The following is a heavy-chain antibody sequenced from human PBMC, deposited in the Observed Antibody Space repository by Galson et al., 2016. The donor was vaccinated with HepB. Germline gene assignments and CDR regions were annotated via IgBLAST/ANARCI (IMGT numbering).Heavy chain of an antibody. V-gene: IGHV3-7*03. CDR3: AKDRHLDYYDSSGYPTWFDY. CDR1: GFTLSNYW. D-gene: IGHD3-22*01. CDR2: TNKDGSER. Sequence: SLRLSCAASGFTLSNYWLDWVRQAPGKGLEWVGNTNKDGSERRYPDSVKGRFTISRDNAKNSVHLQMNSLRAEDTAVYYCAKDRHLDYYDSSGYPTWFDYWGQGTLVTVSS. J-gene: IGHJ4*02.